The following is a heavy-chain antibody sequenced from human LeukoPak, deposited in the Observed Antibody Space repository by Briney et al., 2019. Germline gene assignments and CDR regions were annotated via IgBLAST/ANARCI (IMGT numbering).Heavy chain of an antibody. D-gene: IGHD2-2*02. CDR1: GYTFTGYF. V-gene: IGHV1-2*02. J-gene: IGHJ4*02. Sequence: ASVTVSCKASGYTFTGYFMHWVRQAPGQGLEWMGWINPNSGGTNYAQKFQGRVTMTRDMSISTDYMELSRLRSDDTAVYYCARVGAEYQLLYDQYYFDYWGQGTLVTVSS. CDR3: ARVGAEYQLLYDQYYFDY. CDR2: INPNSGGT.